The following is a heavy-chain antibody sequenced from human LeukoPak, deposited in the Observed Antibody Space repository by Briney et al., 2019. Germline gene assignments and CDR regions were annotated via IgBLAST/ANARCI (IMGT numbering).Heavy chain of an antibody. Sequence: GGSLRLSCAASGFTFSSYGMHWVRQAPGKGLEWVAVISNDGSNKYYADSVKGRFTISRDNSKNTLYLQMNSLRAEDTAVYYCAKDLSRGTYYYYGMDVWGQGTTVTVSS. CDR1: GFTFSSYG. CDR3: AKDLSRGTYYYYGMDV. J-gene: IGHJ6*02. V-gene: IGHV3-30*18. D-gene: IGHD2-2*01. CDR2: ISNDGSNK.